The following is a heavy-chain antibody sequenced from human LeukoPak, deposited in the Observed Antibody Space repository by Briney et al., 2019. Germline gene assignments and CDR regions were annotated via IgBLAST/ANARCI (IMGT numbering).Heavy chain of an antibody. CDR3: ATSSTSYYYMDV. CDR2: TYYSGST. V-gene: IGHV4-61*05. J-gene: IGHJ6*03. D-gene: IGHD2-2*01. Sequence: TSETLSLTCTVSSGSISTSNYYWGWVRQPPGKGLEWIGYTYYSGSTNYNPSLKSRVTISVDTSKNQFSLKLSSVTAADTAVYYCATSSTSYYYMDVWGKGTTVTVSS. CDR1: SGSISTSNYY.